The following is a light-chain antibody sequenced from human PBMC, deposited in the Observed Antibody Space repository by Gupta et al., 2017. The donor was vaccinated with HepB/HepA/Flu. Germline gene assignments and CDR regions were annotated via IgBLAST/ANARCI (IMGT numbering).Light chain of an antibody. Sequence: DIQMTQSPSTLSASVGDRVTITCRASQSISTWLAWYQQKPGKAPKLLIYKASSLESGVPSRFSGSRSVTEFTLTISSLQPDDFATYYCQQYTNYLFTFGPGTNVDIK. CDR3: QQYTNYLFT. CDR2: KAS. J-gene: IGKJ3*01. CDR1: QSISTW. V-gene: IGKV1-5*03.